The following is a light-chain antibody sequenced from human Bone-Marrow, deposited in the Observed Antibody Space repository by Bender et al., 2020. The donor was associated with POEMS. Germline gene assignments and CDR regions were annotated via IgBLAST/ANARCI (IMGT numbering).Light chain of an antibody. V-gene: IGLV2-14*03. Sequence: QSALTQPRSVSGSPGQSVTISCTGTSSDVGGYNYVSWYQQHPGKAPKLIIYDVSHRPSGVSDRFSGSKSGNTASLTISGLQAEDEADYYCSSYTRTTTWVFGGGTKLTVL. CDR3: SSYTRTTTWV. CDR1: SSDVGGYNY. J-gene: IGLJ3*02. CDR2: DVS.